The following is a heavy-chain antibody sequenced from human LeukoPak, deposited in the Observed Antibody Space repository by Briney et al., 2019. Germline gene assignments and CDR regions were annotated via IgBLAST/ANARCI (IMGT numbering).Heavy chain of an antibody. V-gene: IGHV4-34*01. CDR3: ARGPGSGSYYTAPVQMFPTRPWFDP. D-gene: IGHD3-10*01. CDR2: INHSGST. Sequence: SETLSLTCAVYGGSFSGYYWSWIRQPPGKGLEWIGEINHSGSTNYNPSLESRVTISVDTSKNQFSLKLSSVTAADTAVYYCARGPGSGSYYTAPVQMFPTRPWFDPWGQGTLVTVSS. CDR1: GGSFSGYY. J-gene: IGHJ5*02.